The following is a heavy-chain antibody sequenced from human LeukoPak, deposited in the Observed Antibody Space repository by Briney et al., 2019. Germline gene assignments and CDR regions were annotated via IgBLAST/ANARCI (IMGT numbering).Heavy chain of an antibody. CDR2: ISSSSSTI. CDR1: GFTFSNAW. Sequence: GGSLRLSCAASGFTFSNAWMSWVRQAPGKGLEWVSYISSSSSTIYYADSVKGRFTISRDNSKNTLYLQMNSLRAEDTAVYYCARGGSGSYFDYWGQGTLVTVSS. D-gene: IGHD1-26*01. CDR3: ARGGSGSYFDY. J-gene: IGHJ4*02. V-gene: IGHV3-48*01.